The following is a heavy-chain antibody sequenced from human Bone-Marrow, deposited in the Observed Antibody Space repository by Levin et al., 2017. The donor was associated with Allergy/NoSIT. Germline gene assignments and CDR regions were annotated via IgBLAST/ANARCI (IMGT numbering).Heavy chain of an antibody. CDR3: ARASVTAPGDFDF. CDR1: GGSFDGYY. CDR2: IHHSGTT. D-gene: IGHD2-21*02. V-gene: IGHV4-34*01. Sequence: SQTLSLTCGVSGGSFDGYYWTWIRQSPEKGLAWVGEIHHSGTTNYNPSLKSRAAISADRSKKEVYLKLSSVTAADTAIYYCARASVTAPGDFDFWGQGTLVTVSS. J-gene: IGHJ4*02.